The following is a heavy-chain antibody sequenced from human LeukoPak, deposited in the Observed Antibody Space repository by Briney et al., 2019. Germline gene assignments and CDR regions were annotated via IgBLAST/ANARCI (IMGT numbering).Heavy chain of an antibody. CDR3: ARGGIVVMVPTDY. V-gene: IGHV1-2*02. J-gene: IGHJ4*02. Sequence: ASVKVSCKASGYTFAGHYIHWVRQAPGQGLEWMGWINPNSGGTNFAQKFQGRVTMTRDTSISTAYMELSRLTSDDTAVYYCARGGIVVMVPTDYWGQGTLVTVSS. CDR1: GYTFAGHY. CDR2: INPNSGGT. D-gene: IGHD2-15*01.